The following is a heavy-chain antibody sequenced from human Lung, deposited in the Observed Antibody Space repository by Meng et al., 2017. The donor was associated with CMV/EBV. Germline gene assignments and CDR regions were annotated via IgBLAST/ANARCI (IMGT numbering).Heavy chain of an antibody. CDR3: ATDNIAAQANWFDP. V-gene: IGHV1-69*10. J-gene: IGHJ5*02. CDR2: IIPILGIA. D-gene: IGHD6-13*01. CDR1: GGTFSSYA. Sequence: SVXVSXKASGGTFSSYAISWVRQAPGQGLEWMGGIIPILGIANYAQKFQGRVTITADKSTSTAYMELSSLRSEDTAVYYCATDNIAAQANWFDPWGQGTLVTVPS.